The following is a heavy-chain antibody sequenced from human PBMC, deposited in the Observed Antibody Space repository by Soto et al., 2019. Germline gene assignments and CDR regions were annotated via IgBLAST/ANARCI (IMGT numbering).Heavy chain of an antibody. CDR2: IYPGDSDT. V-gene: IGHV5-51*01. D-gene: IGHD2-2*01. CDR3: ARHTVRYCSSTSCYGYYYYGMDV. Sequence: GESLKISCNGSGYIFTSYWIGWVRQMPGKGLEWMGIIYPGDSDTRYSPSFQGQVTISADKSISTAYLQWSSLKASDTAMYYCARHTVRYCSSTSCYGYYYYGMDVWGQGTTVTVSS. J-gene: IGHJ6*02. CDR1: GYIFTSYW.